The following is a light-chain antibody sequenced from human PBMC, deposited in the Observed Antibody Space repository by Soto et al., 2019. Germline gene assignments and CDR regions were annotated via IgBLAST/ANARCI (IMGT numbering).Light chain of an antibody. CDR3: QHYGSALFT. J-gene: IGKJ3*01. Sequence: EIVLTQSPGTLYLSPGERATLSCRARQSFSSSYLAWYQQKPGQAPRLLIYGASSRATGIPDRFSGSGSGTDFTLTISSLEPDDVAVYYCQHYGSALFTFGPGTKVDVK. CDR2: GAS. V-gene: IGKV3-20*01. CDR1: QSFSSSY.